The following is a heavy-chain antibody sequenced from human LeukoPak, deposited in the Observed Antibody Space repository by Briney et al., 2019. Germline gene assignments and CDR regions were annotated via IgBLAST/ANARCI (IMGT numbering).Heavy chain of an antibody. Sequence: LRLSCAASGFTLSSYEMKWVRQAPGKGLEWVATISSRCDSYYNPSLQSRISISVDTSMNRFSLQLTSATAADTGFYFCARERWSGRSYFDTWAPGILVTVSS. V-gene: IGHV4-59*12. CDR2: ISSRCDS. J-gene: IGHJ5*02. D-gene: IGHD5-24*01. CDR3: ARERWSGRSYFDT. CDR1: GFTLSSYE.